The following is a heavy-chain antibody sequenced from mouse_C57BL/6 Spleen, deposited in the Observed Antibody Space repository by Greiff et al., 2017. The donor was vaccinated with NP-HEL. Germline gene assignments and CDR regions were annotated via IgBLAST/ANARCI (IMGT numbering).Heavy chain of an antibody. CDR3: ARDIYYSSSYGY. Sequence: VQLQQSGAELVRPGASVKLSCKASGYTFTDYYINWVKQRPGQGLEWIASIYPGSGNTYYNEKFKGKATLTAEKSSSTAYMQLSSLTSEDSAVYFCARDIYYSSSYGYWGQGTTLTVSS. V-gene: IGHV1-76*01. J-gene: IGHJ2*01. CDR2: IYPGSGNT. CDR1: GYTFTDYY. D-gene: IGHD1-1*01.